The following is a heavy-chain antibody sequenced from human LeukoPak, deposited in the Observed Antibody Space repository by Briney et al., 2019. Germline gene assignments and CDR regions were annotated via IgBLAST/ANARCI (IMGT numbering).Heavy chain of an antibody. V-gene: IGHV4-38-2*02. D-gene: IGHD3-10*01. CDR1: GYSISSAYS. Sequence: SETLSLACGVSGYSISSAYSWGWIRRPPGKGLEWIGSISHSGSTYYNPSLKSRVSMSVDTSKNQFSLRLTSLTAADTAVYYCAKEVRPTLDYYYYYMDVWGKGTTVTVSS. CDR3: AKEVRPTLDYYYYYMDV. J-gene: IGHJ6*03. CDR2: ISHSGST.